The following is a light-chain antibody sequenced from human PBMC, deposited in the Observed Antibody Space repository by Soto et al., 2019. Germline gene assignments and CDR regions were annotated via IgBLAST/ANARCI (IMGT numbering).Light chain of an antibody. CDR2: SAT. CDR1: TGAVTSGYY. Sequence: QAVVTQEPSLTVSQGGTVTLTCAISTGAVTSGYYPNWFQQRPGQAPRSLIYSATYKHSWTPARFSGSLLGDKAALTLSGVQPEDEADYYCLLYYGGAQGVFGGWTKVTVL. CDR3: LLYYGGAQGV. V-gene: IGLV7-43*01. J-gene: IGLJ3*02.